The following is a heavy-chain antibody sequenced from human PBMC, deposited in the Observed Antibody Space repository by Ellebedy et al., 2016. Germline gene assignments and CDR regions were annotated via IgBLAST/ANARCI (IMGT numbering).Heavy chain of an antibody. Sequence: GESLKISRAASGFTFSGFAMSWVRQAPGKGLEWVSTISSAGSPNYADSVRGRFTISRDSSKDTLYLEMDSLRADDTAIYYCAKCRHSTGCLLDSWGQGTLVTVSS. CDR2: ISSAGSP. D-gene: IGHD6-19*01. J-gene: IGHJ4*02. CDR3: AKCRHSTGCLLDS. V-gene: IGHV3-23*01. CDR1: GFTFSGFA.